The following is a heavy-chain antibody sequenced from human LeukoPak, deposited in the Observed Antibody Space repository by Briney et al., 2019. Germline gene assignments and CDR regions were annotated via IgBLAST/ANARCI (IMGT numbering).Heavy chain of an antibody. V-gene: IGHV4-30-4*01. CDR2: IYYSGST. CDR1: GGSISSGDYY. J-gene: IGHJ5*02. Sequence: SETLSLTCTVSGGSISSGDYYWSWIRQPPGKGLEWIGYIYYSGSTYYNPSLKSRVTISVDTSKNQFSLKLSSVTAADTAVYYRARGVDGGDFDPWGQGTLVTVSS. CDR3: ARGVDGGDFDP. D-gene: IGHD3-10*01.